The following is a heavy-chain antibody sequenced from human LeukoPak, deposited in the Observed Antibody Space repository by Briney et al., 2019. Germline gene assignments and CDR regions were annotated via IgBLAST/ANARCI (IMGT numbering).Heavy chain of an antibody. V-gene: IGHV1-46*01. J-gene: IGHJ3*02. CDR2: INPSGGST. Sequence: ASVKVSCKASGGTFSSYAISWVRQAPGQGLEWMGIINPSGGSTSYAQKFQGRVTMTEDTSTDTAYMELSSLRSEDTAVYYCATRYPLDAFDIWGQGTMVTVSS. D-gene: IGHD3-9*01. CDR3: ATRYPLDAFDI. CDR1: GGTFSSYA.